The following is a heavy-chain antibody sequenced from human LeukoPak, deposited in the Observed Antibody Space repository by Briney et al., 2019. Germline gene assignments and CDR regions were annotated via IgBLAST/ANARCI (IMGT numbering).Heavy chain of an antibody. J-gene: IGHJ4*02. CDR3: ASSKWELLPLRPGSLDY. CDR1: GFTFSSYA. CDR2: ISGSGGST. V-gene: IGHV3-23*01. Sequence: PGGSLRLSCAASGFTFSSYAMSWVRQAPGKGLEGVPAISGSGGSTYYADSVKGRFTISRDNSKNTLYLQMNSLRAEDTAVYYCASSKWELLPLRPGSLDYWGQGTLVTVSS. D-gene: IGHD1-26*01.